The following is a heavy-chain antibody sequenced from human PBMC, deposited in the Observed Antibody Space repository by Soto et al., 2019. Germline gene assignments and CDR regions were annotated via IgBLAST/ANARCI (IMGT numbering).Heavy chain of an antibody. CDR1: GFSLSTSGMC. V-gene: IGHV2-70*20. CDR2: IDWHDDK. CDR3: ARIPVAAAGFYGMDV. J-gene: IGHJ6*02. Sequence: SGPTLVNPTQTLTLTCTFSGFSLSTSGMCVGWVRQPPGKALEWLSLIDWHDDKYYRTSLKTRLTISKDTSKNHVVLTMSNMDTVDTPPYYCARIPVAAAGFYGMDVWGQGTTVPVFS. D-gene: IGHD6-13*01.